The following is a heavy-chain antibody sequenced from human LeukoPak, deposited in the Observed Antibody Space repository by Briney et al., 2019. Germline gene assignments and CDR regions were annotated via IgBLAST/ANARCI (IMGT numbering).Heavy chain of an antibody. CDR2: IKGDGSDT. CDR1: GFTFSSYW. CDR3: VRDSRYCSSSSCFLYYYYMDV. V-gene: IGHV3-74*01. J-gene: IGHJ6*03. Sequence: GGSLRLSCAASGFTFSSYWMHWVRQAPGKGLVWVSRIKGDGSDTSYADSVKGRFTISRDNAKNTLYLQMNSLGAEDTAVYYCVRDSRYCSSSSCFLYYYYMDVWGKGTTVSVSS. D-gene: IGHD2-2*01.